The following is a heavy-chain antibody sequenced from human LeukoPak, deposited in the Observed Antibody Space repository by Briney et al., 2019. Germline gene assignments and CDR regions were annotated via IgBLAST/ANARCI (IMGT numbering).Heavy chain of an antibody. CDR2: IYSGGST. V-gene: IGHV3-66*01. CDR1: GFSFGSFA. J-gene: IGHJ5*02. CDR3: ARYSSSYNWFDP. D-gene: IGHD6-13*01. Sequence: GGSLRLSCAASGFSFGSFAMSWVRQAPGKGLEWVSVIYSGGSTYYADSVKGRFTISRDNSKNTLYLQMNSLRAEDTAVYYCARYSSSYNWFDPWGQGTLVTVSS.